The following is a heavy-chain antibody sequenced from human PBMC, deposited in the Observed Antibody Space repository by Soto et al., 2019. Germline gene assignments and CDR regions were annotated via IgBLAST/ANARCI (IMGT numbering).Heavy chain of an antibody. V-gene: IGHV3-9*01. J-gene: IGHJ5*02. Sequence: GGSLRLSCAASGFTFDDYAMHWVRQAPGKGLEWVSGISWNSGSIGYADSVKGRFTISRDNAKNSLYLQMNSLRAEDTALYYCAKEGITMVRGVAGYNWFDPWGQGTLVTVSS. CDR1: GFTFDDYA. CDR3: AKEGITMVRGVAGYNWFDP. D-gene: IGHD3-10*01. CDR2: ISWNSGSI.